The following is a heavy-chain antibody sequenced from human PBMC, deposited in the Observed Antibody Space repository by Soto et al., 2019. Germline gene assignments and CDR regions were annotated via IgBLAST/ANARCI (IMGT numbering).Heavy chain of an antibody. V-gene: IGHV1-46*03. CDR1: GYTFTSYY. Sequence: GASVKVSCKASGYTFTSYYMHWGRQAPGQRLEWMGIINPSGGSTNYAQKFQGRVTMTRDTSTSTVYMELSSLRSEDTAVYYCATRRPGYCSGGSCYPDAFDIWGQGTMVTVSS. D-gene: IGHD2-15*01. CDR3: ATRRPGYCSGGSCYPDAFDI. CDR2: INPSGGST. J-gene: IGHJ3*02.